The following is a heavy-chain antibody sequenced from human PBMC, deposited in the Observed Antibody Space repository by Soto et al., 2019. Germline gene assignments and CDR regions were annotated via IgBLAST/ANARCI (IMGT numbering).Heavy chain of an antibody. CDR3: ARESGDFWSGYYPRYGMDV. Sequence: SETLSLTCTVSGGSISNNDYYWSWIRQPPGKGLECIGYIFYSGSTYYNPSLESRITMSVDTSKNQFSLQLSSVTAADTAVYYCARESGDFWSGYYPRYGMDVRGQGTTVTVSS. D-gene: IGHD3-3*01. J-gene: IGHJ6*02. V-gene: IGHV4-30-4*02. CDR1: GGSISNNDYY. CDR2: IFYSGST.